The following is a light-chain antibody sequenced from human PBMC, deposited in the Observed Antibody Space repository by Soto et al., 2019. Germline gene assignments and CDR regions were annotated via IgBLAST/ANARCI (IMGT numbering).Light chain of an antibody. V-gene: IGLV2-14*02. Sequence: QSVLTQPASVSGSPGQSITISCTGTSSDVGSYNLVSWYQQHPGKAPKLMIYEGNKRPSGVSNRFSASKSGNTASLTISGLQAEDEADYYCNSHTISNTRVFGTGTKVTV. CDR1: SSDVGSYNL. CDR3: NSHTISNTRV. J-gene: IGLJ1*01. CDR2: EGN.